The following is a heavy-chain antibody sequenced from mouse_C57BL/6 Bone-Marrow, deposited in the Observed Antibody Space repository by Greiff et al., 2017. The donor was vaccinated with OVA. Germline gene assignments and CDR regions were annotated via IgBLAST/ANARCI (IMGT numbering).Heavy chain of an antibody. CDR2: IHPSDSDT. CDR3: AISSTVVATDFDD. Sequence: QVQLKQPGAELVKPGASVKVSCKASGYTFTSYWMHWVKQRPGQGLEWIGRIHPSDSDTNYNQKFKGKATLTVDKSSSTAYMQLSSLTSEDSAVYYCAISSTVVATDFDDWGQGTTLTVSS. D-gene: IGHD1-1*01. J-gene: IGHJ2*01. V-gene: IGHV1-74*01. CDR1: GYTFTSYW.